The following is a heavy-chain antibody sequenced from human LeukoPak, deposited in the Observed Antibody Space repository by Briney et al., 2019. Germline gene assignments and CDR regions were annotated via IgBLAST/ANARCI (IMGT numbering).Heavy chain of an antibody. CDR3: VRGLGLNYYYYMDV. V-gene: IGHV3-21*01. J-gene: IGHJ6*03. D-gene: IGHD3/OR15-3a*01. CDR1: GFTFSSYS. Sequence: GGSLRLSCAASGFTFSSYSMTWVRQAPGKGLEWVSSISSSSSYIYYADSVKGRFTISRDNAKNSLYLQMNSLRAEDTAVYYCVRGLGLNYYYYMDVWGKGTTVTVSS. CDR2: ISSSSSYI.